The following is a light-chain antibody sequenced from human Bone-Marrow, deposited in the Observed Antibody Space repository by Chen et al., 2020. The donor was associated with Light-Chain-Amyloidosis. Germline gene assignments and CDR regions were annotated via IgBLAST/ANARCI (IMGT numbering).Light chain of an antibody. CDR2: DVS. CDR1: SSDVGGYNY. J-gene: IGLJ2*01. V-gene: IGLV2-11*01. CDR3: CSYAGSYTWV. Sequence: QSALTQPRSVSGSPGQCVTISCTGTSSDVGGYNYVSWYQQHPGKAPKLMIYDVSKRPSGVPDRFSGSKAGNTASLTISGLQAEDEADYYCCSYAGSYTWVFGGGTKLTVL.